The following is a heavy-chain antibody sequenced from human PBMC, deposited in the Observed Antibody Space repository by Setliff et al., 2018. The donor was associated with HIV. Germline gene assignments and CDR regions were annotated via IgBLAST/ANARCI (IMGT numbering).Heavy chain of an antibody. CDR2: MNPNSGNT. CDR1: GYTFTSND. D-gene: IGHD6-19*01. Sequence: ASVKVSCKASGYTFTSNDINWVRQATGQGLEWMGWMNPNSGNTGYAQKFQGRVTMTRDTSISTAYMELSSLRSDDTAVYYCAGGAWYSSGWYSSRYMDVWGKGTTVTVSS. J-gene: IGHJ6*03. CDR3: AGGAWYSSGWYSSRYMDV. V-gene: IGHV1-8*01.